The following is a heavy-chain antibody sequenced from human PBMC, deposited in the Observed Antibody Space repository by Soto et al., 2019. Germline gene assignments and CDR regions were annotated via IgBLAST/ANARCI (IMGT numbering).Heavy chain of an antibody. D-gene: IGHD4-17*01. V-gene: IGHV3-23*01. Sequence: EVQLLESGGGLVQPGGSLRLSCAASGFTFSSYAMSWVRQAAGKGLEWVSDISGSGGTTYYADSVKGRFTISRDSSKNTLYLQMNSLRAEDTAVYYCAKARYGDGRGFDYWGQGTLVTVSS. CDR3: AKARYGDGRGFDY. J-gene: IGHJ4*02. CDR1: GFTFSSYA. CDR2: ISGSGGTT.